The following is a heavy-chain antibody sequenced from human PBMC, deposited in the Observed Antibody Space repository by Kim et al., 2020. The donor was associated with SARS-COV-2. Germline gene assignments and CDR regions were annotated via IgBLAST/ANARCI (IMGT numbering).Heavy chain of an antibody. CDR1: GGSISSGSYY. Sequence: SETLSLTCTVSGGSISSGSYYWGWIRQPPGKGLEWIGSIYYSGSTYYNPSLKSRVAISVDTSKNQFSLKLSSVTAADTAVYCCARLPLCISGYDYCYFD. D-gene: IGHD5-12*01. CDR3: ARLPLCISGYDYCYFD. V-gene: IGHV4-39*01. CDR2: IYYSGST. J-gene: IGHJ4*03.